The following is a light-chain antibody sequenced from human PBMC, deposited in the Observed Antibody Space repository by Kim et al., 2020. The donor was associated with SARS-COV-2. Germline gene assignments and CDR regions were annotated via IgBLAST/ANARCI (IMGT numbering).Light chain of an antibody. CDR1: SSDVGGYNY. J-gene: IGLJ1*01. Sequence: GQSLTISCTGTSSDVGGYNYVSWYQQHQGKAPKLMIYEVSKRPSGVPDRFFGSKSGNTASLTVSGLQAEDEADYYCSSYAAISNFVFGTGTKVTVL. CDR2: EVS. V-gene: IGLV2-8*03. CDR3: SSYAAISNFV.